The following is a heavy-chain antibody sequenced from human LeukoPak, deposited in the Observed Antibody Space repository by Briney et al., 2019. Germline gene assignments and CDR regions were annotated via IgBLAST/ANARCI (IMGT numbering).Heavy chain of an antibody. CDR2: IYTSGST. CDR1: GGSISSYY. J-gene: IGHJ5*02. CDR3: ARVVDYGDYVGEPRETNWFDP. D-gene: IGHD4-17*01. Sequence: SETLSLTCTVSGGSISSYYWSWIRQPAGKGLEWIGRIYTSGSTNYNPSLKSRVTMSVDTSKNQFSLKLSSVTAADTAVYYCARVVDYGDYVGEPRETNWFDPWGQGTLVTVSS. V-gene: IGHV4-4*07.